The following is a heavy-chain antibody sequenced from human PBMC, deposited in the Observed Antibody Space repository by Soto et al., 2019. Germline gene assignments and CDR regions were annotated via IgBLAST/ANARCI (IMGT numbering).Heavy chain of an antibody. D-gene: IGHD2-15*01. J-gene: IGHJ4*02. CDR2: ISSSSYI. CDR1: GFTFSSYS. V-gene: IGHV3-21*01. CDR3: ARDGSGGSCYYPYFDY. Sequence: GSLRLSCAASGFTFSSYSMNWVRQAPGKGLEWVSSISSSSYIYYADSVKGRFTISRDNAKNSLYLQMNSLRAEDTDVYYCARDGSGGSCYYPYFDYWGQRTLVTVSS.